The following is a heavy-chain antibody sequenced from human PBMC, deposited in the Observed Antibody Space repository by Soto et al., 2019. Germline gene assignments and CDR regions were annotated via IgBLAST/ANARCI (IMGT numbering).Heavy chain of an antibody. Sequence: QVQLVQSGAEVKKPGSSVKVSCKASGGTFSSYAISWVRQAPGQGLEWMGGIIPIFGTANYAQKFQGRVTITADESTSTDYMELSSLRSEDTAVYYCARGRTTVTTVEFDYWGQGTLVTVSS. CDR3: ARGRTTVTTVEFDY. CDR1: GGTFSSYA. CDR2: IIPIFGTA. D-gene: IGHD4-17*01. V-gene: IGHV1-69*01. J-gene: IGHJ4*02.